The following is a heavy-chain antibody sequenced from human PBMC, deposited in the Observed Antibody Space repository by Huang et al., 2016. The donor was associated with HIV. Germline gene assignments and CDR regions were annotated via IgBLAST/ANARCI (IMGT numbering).Heavy chain of an antibody. V-gene: IGHV3-30*18. D-gene: IGHD6-13*01. CDR1: GFTFSSYG. Sequence: QVQLVESGGGVVQPGRSLRISCAASGFTFSSYGMHWVRQAPGKGREGVAVRSYDAKKKYYADSVKDRLSISRDNSKTTVYLQLNSLRLEDTAVYYCAKGGSAAAVLDFWGQGTLVTVSS. CDR3: AKGGSAAAVLDF. CDR2: RSYDAKKK. J-gene: IGHJ4*02.